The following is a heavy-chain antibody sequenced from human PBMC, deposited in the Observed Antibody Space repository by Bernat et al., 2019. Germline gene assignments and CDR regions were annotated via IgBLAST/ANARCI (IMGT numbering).Heavy chain of an antibody. CDR3: ARDGGGRGYDYDYYYGMDV. J-gene: IGHJ6*02. CDR1: GGSISSGGYY. D-gene: IGHD5-12*01. CDR2: IYYSGST. Sequence: QVQLQESGPGLVKPSQTLSLTCTVSGGSISSGGYYWSWIRQHPGKGLDWIGYIYYSGSTYYNPSLKSRVTISVDTSKNQFSLKLSSVTAADTAVYYCARDGGGRGYDYDYYYGMDVWGQGTTVTVSS. V-gene: IGHV4-31*03.